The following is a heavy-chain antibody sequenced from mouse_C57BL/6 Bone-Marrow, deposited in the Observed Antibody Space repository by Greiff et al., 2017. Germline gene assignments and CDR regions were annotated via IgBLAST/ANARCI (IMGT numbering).Heavy chain of an antibody. J-gene: IGHJ1*03. CDR2: INPNYGTT. CDR3: ARHYYGSSYWYFDV. V-gene: IGHV1-39*01. Sequence: EVQLQESGPELVKPGASVKISCKASGYSFTDYNMNWGKQSNGKSLEWIGVINPNYGTTSYNQKFKGKATLTVDQSSSTAYMQLNSLTSEDSAVYYCARHYYGSSYWYFDVWGTGTTVTVSS. D-gene: IGHD1-1*01. CDR1: GYSFTDYN.